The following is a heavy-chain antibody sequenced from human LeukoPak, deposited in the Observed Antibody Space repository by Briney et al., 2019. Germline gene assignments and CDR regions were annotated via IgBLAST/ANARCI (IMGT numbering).Heavy chain of an antibody. J-gene: IGHJ4*02. CDR1: GGSISSHY. D-gene: IGHD3-10*01. CDR3: ALLLGVSGSVDY. V-gene: IGHV4-59*11. Sequence: SETLSLTCTVSGGSISSHYWSWIRQPPGKGLEWNGYIYYSGSTNYNPSLKSRVTISVDTSKNQFSLKLSSVTAADTAVYYCALLLGVSGSVDYWGQGTLVTVSS. CDR2: IYYSGST.